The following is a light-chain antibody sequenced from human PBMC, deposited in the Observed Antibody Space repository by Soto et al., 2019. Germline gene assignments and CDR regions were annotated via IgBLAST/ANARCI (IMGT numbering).Light chain of an antibody. CDR2: ELN. CDR1: SRGVGGYDY. V-gene: IGLV2-14*01. Sequence: QSVLTPRASLSGSTGPSSTICCTATSRGVGGYDYVSWYLLHPAKAPKRMVCELNQRPSGVSYRFSDCKSGNTASLTISGLQADDEADYFCSSYSISTAYLFGT. CDR3: SSYSISTAYL. J-gene: IGLJ1*01.